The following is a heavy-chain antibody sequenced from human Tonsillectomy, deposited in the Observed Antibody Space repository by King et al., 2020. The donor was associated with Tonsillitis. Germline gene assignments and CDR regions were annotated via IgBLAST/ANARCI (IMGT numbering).Heavy chain of an antibody. CDR1: GGSISSYY. CDR2: IYYSGST. J-gene: IGHJ4*02. D-gene: IGHD3-22*01. Sequence: QLQESGPGLVKPSETLSLTCTVSGGSISSYYWSWIRQPPGKGLGWVGYIYYSGSTNYNPSLMSRVTISVDTSKNQFSRKLSSVTSADTAVYYCARGRRGDSGGYYKNLYWNYWGQGTLVTVSS. CDR3: ARGRRGDSGGYYKNLYWNY. V-gene: IGHV4-59*01.